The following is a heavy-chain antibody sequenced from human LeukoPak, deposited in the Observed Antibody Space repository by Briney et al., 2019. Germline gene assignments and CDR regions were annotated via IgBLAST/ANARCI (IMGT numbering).Heavy chain of an antibody. CDR3: ASQYSSGWYGVNY. V-gene: IGHV4-34*01. J-gene: IGHJ4*02. Sequence: PSETLSLTCAVYGGSFSGYYWSWIRQPPGKGLEWIGEINHSGSTNYNPSLKSRVTISVDTSKNQFSPKLSSVTAADTAVYYCASQYSSGWYGVNYWGQGTLVTVSS. D-gene: IGHD6-19*01. CDR2: INHSGST. CDR1: GGSFSGYY.